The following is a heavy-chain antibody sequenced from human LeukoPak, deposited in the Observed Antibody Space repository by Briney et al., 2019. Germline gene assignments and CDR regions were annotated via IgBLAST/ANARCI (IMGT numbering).Heavy chain of an antibody. CDR2: IYHSGST. V-gene: IGHV4-38-2*02. CDR3: ARGGWYEDY. D-gene: IGHD2-15*01. CDR1: GYSISSGYY. Sequence: SETLSLTCTVSGYSISSGYYWGWIRQPPGKGLEWIGSIYHSGSTYYNPSLKSRVTISVDTSKNQFSLRLTSVTAADTAVYYCARGGWYEDYWGQGALVTVSS. J-gene: IGHJ4*02.